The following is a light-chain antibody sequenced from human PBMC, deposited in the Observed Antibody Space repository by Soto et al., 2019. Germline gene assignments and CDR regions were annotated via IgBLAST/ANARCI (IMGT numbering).Light chain of an antibody. CDR2: GAS. CDR1: QSLSSDS. CDR3: HQYGSSPLT. Sequence: ENVLTQFPGTLSLSPGVRATLSCRASQSLSSDSLAWYQQKPGQAPRLLIYGASSRANGIPDRFSGSGSGTDFTLTISRLEPEDFAVYYCHQYGSSPLTFGGGTKVDIK. V-gene: IGKV3-20*01. J-gene: IGKJ4*01.